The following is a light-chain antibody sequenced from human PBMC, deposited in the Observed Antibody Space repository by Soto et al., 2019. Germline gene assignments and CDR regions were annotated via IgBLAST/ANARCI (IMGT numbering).Light chain of an antibody. CDR2: EVS. CDR1: SRDVGGYNY. CDR3: SSYTSISTLV. Sequence: QSALTQPASVSGSPGQSITVSCIGTSRDVGGYNYVSWYQQHPGKAPKLIIYEVSNRPSGVSDRFSGSKSDNTASLTISGLQAEDVADYYCSSYTSISTLVFGGGTKLTVL. J-gene: IGLJ2*01. V-gene: IGLV2-14*01.